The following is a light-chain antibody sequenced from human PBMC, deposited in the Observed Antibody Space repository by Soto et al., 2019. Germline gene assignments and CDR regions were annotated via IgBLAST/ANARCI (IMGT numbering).Light chain of an antibody. Sequence: SYELTQPPSVSVSPGQTARITCSGDALPKQYAYWYQQKPGQAPVLVIYKDSGRPPGIPERFSGSSSGTTVTLTISGVQAEDEADYYCQSADSSGGFRGVFGAGTKVT. J-gene: IGLJ1*01. V-gene: IGLV3-25*02. CDR3: QSADSSGGFRGV. CDR1: ALPKQY. CDR2: KDS.